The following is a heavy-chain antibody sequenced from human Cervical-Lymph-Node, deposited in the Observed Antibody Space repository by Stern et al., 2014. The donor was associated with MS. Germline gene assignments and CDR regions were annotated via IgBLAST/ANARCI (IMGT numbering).Heavy chain of an antibody. V-gene: IGHV3-21*01. D-gene: IGHD4-17*01. J-gene: IGHJ4*02. CDR2: ISNNSTHT. CDR1: GFTFSHYS. CDR3: ARARVGDYARSPHLDS. Sequence: EVQLVESGGGLVKPGESLRLSCDASGFTFSHYSINWVRPAPGKGLEWISSISNNSTHTYDADSVEGRFTISRDSAKDSVSLHMVSLRAEDTAVYYCARARVGDYARSPHLDSWGQGTLVTVSS.